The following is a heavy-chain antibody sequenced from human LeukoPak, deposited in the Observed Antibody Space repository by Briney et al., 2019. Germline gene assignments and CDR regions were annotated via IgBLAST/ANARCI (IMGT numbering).Heavy chain of an antibody. CDR1: GGSISSYY. V-gene: IGHV4-4*07. Sequence: SETLSLTCTVSGGSISSYYWSWIRQPAGKGLEWIGRIYTSGSTNYNPSLKSRVTMSVDTSKNQFSLNLSSVTAADTAVYYCAIVGYDILTGSNWFDPCGQGTLVTVSS. J-gene: IGHJ5*02. D-gene: IGHD3-9*01. CDR2: IYTSGST. CDR3: AIVGYDILTGSNWFDP.